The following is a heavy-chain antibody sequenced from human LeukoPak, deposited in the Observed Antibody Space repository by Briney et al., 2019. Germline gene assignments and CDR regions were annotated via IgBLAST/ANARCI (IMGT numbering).Heavy chain of an antibody. J-gene: IGHJ4*02. CDR1: GFTFSTSA. V-gene: IGHV3-23*01. CDR3: AKGHLDSTYPYSDC. D-gene: IGHD4-11*01. CDR2: ISGNGGTT. Sequence: GGSLRLSCVASGFTFSTSAMSWVRQAPGKGLEWVSYISGNGGTTSYADSVKGRFTVSRDNSKNTQYLQMNSLRTEDAALYYCAKGHLDSTYPYSDCSGQGILVTVSS.